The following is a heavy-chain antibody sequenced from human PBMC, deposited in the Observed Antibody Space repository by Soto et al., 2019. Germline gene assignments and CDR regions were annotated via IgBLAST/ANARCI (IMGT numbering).Heavy chain of an antibody. D-gene: IGHD3-9*01. CDR2: INPDSGST. V-gene: IGHV1-2*02. CDR1: GYHFTGSY. Sequence: QVRLLQSGPEVQRPGASTNISCQASGYHFTGSYLHWMRRAPGQAPQWMGMINPDSGSTTYAQDFQGGVAMTADKTTATIYLGLDRLTSDDSATYYCAKQFCDDRNCHWYFDFWGQGTSITVSP. J-gene: IGHJ4*02. CDR3: AKQFCDDRNCHWYFDF.